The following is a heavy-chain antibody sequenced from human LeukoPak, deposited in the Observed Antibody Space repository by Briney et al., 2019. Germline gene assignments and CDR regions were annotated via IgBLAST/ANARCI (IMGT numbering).Heavy chain of an antibody. CDR1: GGSISSYY. J-gene: IGHJ4*02. CDR3: ARDPTLYGGYDY. Sequence: PSQTLSLTCTVSGGSISSYYWSWIRQPPGKGLEWIGYIYYSGSTNYNPSLKSRVTISVDTSKNQFSLKLSSVTAADTAVYYCARDPTLYGGYDYWGQGTLVTVSS. V-gene: IGHV4-59*01. CDR2: IYYSGST. D-gene: IGHD5-12*01.